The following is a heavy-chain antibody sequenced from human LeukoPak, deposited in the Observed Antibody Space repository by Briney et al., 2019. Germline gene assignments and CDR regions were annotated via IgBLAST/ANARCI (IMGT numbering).Heavy chain of an antibody. J-gene: IGHJ3*02. Sequence: GGSLRLSCAASGFTFSSYAMSWVRQAPGKGLEWVSAISGSGGSTYYADSVKGRFTISRDNSKNTLYLQMNSLRAEDTAVYYCAKDNRAPGITIFGVVIIGAFDIGGQGTMVTVSS. D-gene: IGHD3-3*01. V-gene: IGHV3-23*01. CDR3: AKDNRAPGITIFGVVIIGAFDI. CDR1: GFTFSSYA. CDR2: ISGSGGST.